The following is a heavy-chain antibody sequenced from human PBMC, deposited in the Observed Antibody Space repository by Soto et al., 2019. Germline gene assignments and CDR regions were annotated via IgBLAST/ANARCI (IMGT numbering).Heavy chain of an antibody. CDR3: ARGEYSYGFGADYYYGMDV. Sequence: EVQLVESGGGLVQPGGSLRLSCAASGFTFSSYSMNWVRQAPGKGLEWVSYISSSSSTIYYADSVKGQFTISRDNAKNLLYLHMISRGDSDTSVYYCARGEYSYGFGADYYYGMDVWGQGTTVTVSS. V-gene: IGHV3-48*02. D-gene: IGHD5-18*01. CDR1: GFTFSSYS. CDR2: ISSSSSTI. J-gene: IGHJ6*02.